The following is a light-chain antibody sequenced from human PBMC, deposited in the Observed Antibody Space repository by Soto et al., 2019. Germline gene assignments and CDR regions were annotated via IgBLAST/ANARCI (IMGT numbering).Light chain of an antibody. J-gene: IGKJ3*01. Sequence: DIQMTQSPSSLSASVGDRVTITCQASQDISNYLNWYQQKPGQAPKLLIYGASNLETGVPTRFSGSASGTDFYFTISILQPEDIATYYCQQYDNLPFAFGPGTNVDI. CDR2: GAS. V-gene: IGKV1-33*01. CDR3: QQYDNLPFA. CDR1: QDISNY.